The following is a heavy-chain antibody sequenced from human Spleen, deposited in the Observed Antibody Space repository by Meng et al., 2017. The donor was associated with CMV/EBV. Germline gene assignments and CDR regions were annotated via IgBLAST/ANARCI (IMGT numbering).Heavy chain of an antibody. CDR2: IYWDDDK. D-gene: IGHD3-10*01. CDR3: AHRSYYGSGSYYDY. Sequence: QITLKESGPTLVKPPXTLTLTCTFSGFSLSTSGVGVGWIRQPPGKALEWLALIYWDDDKRYSPSLKSRLTITKDTSKNQVVLTMTNMDPVDTATYYCAHRSYYGSGSYYDYWGQGTLVTVSS. J-gene: IGHJ4*02. V-gene: IGHV2-5*02. CDR1: GFSLSTSGVG.